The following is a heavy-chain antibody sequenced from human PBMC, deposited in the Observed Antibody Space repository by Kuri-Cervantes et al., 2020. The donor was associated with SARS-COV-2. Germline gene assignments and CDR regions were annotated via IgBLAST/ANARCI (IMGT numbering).Heavy chain of an antibody. CDR3: ARVTGGYCSSTSCSPPNYYYYMDV. J-gene: IGHJ6*03. CDR2: IKQDGSEK. Sequence: GESLKISCAASGFTFSSYWMSWVRQAPGKGLEWVANIKQDGSEKYYVDSVKGRFTISRDNAKNSLYLQMNSLRAEDTAVYYCARVTGGYCSSTSCSPPNYYYYMDVWGKGTTVTVSS. V-gene: IGHV3-7*01. D-gene: IGHD2-2*01. CDR1: GFTFSSYW.